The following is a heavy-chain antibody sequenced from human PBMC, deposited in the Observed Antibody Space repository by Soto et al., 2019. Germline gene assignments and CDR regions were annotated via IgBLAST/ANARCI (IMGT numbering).Heavy chain of an antibody. V-gene: IGHV3-48*03. J-gene: IGHJ3*01. CDR3: VKEGSGWYSRGCFDF. Sequence: PGESLKISCAASGFTFSSYEMNWVRQAPGKGLEWVSYINTRGNIFHYTDSVRGRFAISRDNAKNSLYLQMNSLRGRDTAIYYCVKEGSGWYSRGCFDFWGRGTMVTVSS. CDR2: INTRGNIF. D-gene: IGHD6-19*01. CDR1: GFTFSSYE.